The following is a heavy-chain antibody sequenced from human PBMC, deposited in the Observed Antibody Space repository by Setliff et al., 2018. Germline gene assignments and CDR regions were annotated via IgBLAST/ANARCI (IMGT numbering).Heavy chain of an antibody. V-gene: IGHV7-4-1*02. J-gene: IGHJ5*02. CDR3: ARDLGYCSTPSCHVDWFDP. CDR1: GYTFTTYA. D-gene: IGHD2-2*01. CDR2: INTNTGNP. Sequence: GASVKVSCKPSGYTFTTYAINWVRQAPGQGPEGMGWINTNTGNPTYAQDFTGRFVFYFDTSVSTAYLQISSLKAEDTAVYYCARDLGYCSTPSCHVDWFDPWGQGTLVTVSS.